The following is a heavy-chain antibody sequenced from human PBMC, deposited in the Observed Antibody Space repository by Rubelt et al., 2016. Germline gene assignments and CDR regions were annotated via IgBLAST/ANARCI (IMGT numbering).Heavy chain of an antibody. J-gene: IGHJ4*02. CDR2: INPNSGGT. V-gene: IGHV1-2*07. CDR3: ARGLYSSSWYDY. D-gene: IGHD6-13*01. Sequence: QVQLVQSGAEVKKPGASVKVSCKASGYTFTGYYMHWVRQAPGQGLEWMGWINPNSGGTNCARMFQGRVTMTRDTSIRTGYMEVSRLGADDTAVYYCARGLYSSSWYDYWGQGTLVTVSS. CDR1: GYTFTGYY.